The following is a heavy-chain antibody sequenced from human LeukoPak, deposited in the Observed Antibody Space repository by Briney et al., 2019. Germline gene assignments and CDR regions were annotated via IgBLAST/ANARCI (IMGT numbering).Heavy chain of an antibody. CDR2: ISYDGSNK. J-gene: IGHJ4*02. Sequence: PGGSLRLSCAASGFTFRSYAMNWVRQAPGKGLEWVAVISYDGSNKYYAGSVKGRFIISRDNSKNTLYLQMNSLRAEDTAVYYCARDVCSSTSCYIGRLDYWGQGTLVTVSS. CDR3: ARDVCSSTSCYIGRLDY. V-gene: IGHV3-30-3*01. D-gene: IGHD2-2*02. CDR1: GFTFRSYA.